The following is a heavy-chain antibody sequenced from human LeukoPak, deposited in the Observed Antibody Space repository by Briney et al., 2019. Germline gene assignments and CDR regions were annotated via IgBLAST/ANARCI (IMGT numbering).Heavy chain of an antibody. Sequence: GGSLRLSCAASGFTFSSYAMSWVRQAPGKGLEWDSAISGSGGSTYYADSVKGRFTISRDNSKNTLYLQMNSLRAEDTAVYYCAKAPAAIAYYYYYMDVWGKGTTVTVSS. CDR3: AKAPAAIAYYYYYMDV. D-gene: IGHD2-2*02. CDR1: GFTFSSYA. V-gene: IGHV3-23*01. J-gene: IGHJ6*03. CDR2: ISGSGGST.